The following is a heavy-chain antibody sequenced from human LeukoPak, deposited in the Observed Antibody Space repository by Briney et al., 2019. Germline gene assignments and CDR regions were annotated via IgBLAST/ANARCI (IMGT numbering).Heavy chain of an antibody. J-gene: IGHJ4*02. CDR2: IRQDGNEQ. V-gene: IGHV3-7*01. CDR1: GFTFSSYW. CDR3: ARAPYSGGWYLMY. D-gene: IGHD6-19*01. Sequence: GGSLRLSCAASGFTFSSYWMTWVRQAPGKGLEWVANIRQDGNEQYYMDSVKGRFTFSRDNAKNSLFLQMNGLTAEDTAVYYCARAPYSGGWYLMYWGQGTLVTVSS.